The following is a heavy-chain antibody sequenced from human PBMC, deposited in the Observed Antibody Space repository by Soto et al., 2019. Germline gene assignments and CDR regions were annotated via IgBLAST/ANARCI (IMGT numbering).Heavy chain of an antibody. CDR2: VDHTGHI. Sequence: PSETMSLTCAGSSGAINRNNWWSWVRQPPGKGLEWIGEVDHTGHINHNPSLKSRVIITVDKSKNQFFLNLTSATAADTALYFCARDRVKSGNDKLSHGRFWGQGILVTV. CDR3: ARDRVKSGNDKLSHGRF. V-gene: IGHV4-4*02. D-gene: IGHD5-12*01. J-gene: IGHJ4*02. CDR1: SGAINRNNW.